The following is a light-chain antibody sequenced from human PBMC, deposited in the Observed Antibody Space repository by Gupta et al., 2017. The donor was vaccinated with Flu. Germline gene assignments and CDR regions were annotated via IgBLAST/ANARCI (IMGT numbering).Light chain of an antibody. V-gene: IGLV1-40*01. CDR1: SSNIGAGYD. CDR2: AYT. Sequence: QSLLPQPPSVSPALGQPATISCTGTSSNIGAGYDVHCCHQLPATAPPLLIDAYTNRPSAVPDRCSCATNCASAAPVTTGRHADDDADDYYYSAGNSIRDCLVFGGGTRLTVL. CDR3: YSAGNSIRDCLV. J-gene: IGLJ2*01.